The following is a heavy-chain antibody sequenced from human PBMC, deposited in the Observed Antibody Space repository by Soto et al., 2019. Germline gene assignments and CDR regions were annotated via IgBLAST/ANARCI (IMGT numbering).Heavy chain of an antibody. D-gene: IGHD3-3*01. CDR3: ARQLVAPLNYDFWSGYYNWFDP. J-gene: IGHJ5*02. V-gene: IGHV4-39*01. Sequence: SETLSLTCTVSGGSISSSSYYWGWIRQPPGKGLEWIGSIYYSGSTYYNPSLKSRVTISVDTSKNQFSLKLSSVTAADTAVYYCARQLVAPLNYDFWSGYYNWFDPWGQGTLVTVSS. CDR2: IYYSGST. CDR1: GGSISSSSYY.